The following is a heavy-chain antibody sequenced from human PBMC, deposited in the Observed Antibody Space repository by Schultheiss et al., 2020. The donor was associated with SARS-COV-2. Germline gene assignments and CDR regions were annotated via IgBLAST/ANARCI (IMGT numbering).Heavy chain of an antibody. CDR2: ISGSGGST. V-gene: IGHV3-23*01. J-gene: IGHJ4*02. D-gene: IGHD2-2*02. CDR3: ARLGCSSTSCYTTDY. CDR1: GFTFSSYW. Sequence: GGSLRLSCAASGFTFSSYWMHWVRQAPGKGLMWVSAISGSGGSTYYADSVKGRFTISRDNSKNTLYLQMNSLRDEDTAVYYCARLGCSSTSCYTTDYWGQGTLVTVAS.